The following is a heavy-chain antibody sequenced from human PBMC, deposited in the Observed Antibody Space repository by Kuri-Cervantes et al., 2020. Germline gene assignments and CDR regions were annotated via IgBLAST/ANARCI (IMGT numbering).Heavy chain of an antibody. D-gene: IGHD3-3*01. CDR2: IYYSGST. J-gene: IGHJ6*02. Sequence: SETLSLTCTVSGGSISSGSYYWSWIRQPAGKGLEWIGSIYYSGSTYYNPSLKSRVTISVDTSKNQFSLKLSSVAAADTAVYYCARHATDMTIFGVVITPYGMDVWGQGTTVTVSS. CDR3: ARHATDMTIFGVVITPYGMDV. CDR1: GGSISSGSYY. V-gene: IGHV4-39*01.